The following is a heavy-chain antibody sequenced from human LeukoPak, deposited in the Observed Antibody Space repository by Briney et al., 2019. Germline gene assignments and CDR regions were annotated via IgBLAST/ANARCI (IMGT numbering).Heavy chain of an antibody. D-gene: IGHD2/OR15-2a*01. CDR2: IWYGGSNK. Sequence: GGSLRLSCAASGFTFSSYGMHWVRQAPGKGLEWVAVIWYGGSNKYYADSVKGRFTISRDNSKNTLYLQMNSLRAEDTAVYYCAKSFLGGGGGDYFDYWGQGTLVTVSS. CDR1: GFTFSSYG. J-gene: IGHJ4*02. V-gene: IGHV3-30*02. CDR3: AKSFLGGGGGDYFDY.